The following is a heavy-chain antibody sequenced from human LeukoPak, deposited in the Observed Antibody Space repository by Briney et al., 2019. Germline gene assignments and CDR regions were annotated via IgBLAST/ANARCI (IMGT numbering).Heavy chain of an antibody. D-gene: IGHD6-6*01. Sequence: GGSLRLSCAASRFTFSNYSMNWVRQAPGKGLEWVSSISRGSGHIYYADSVKGRFTISRDNARNSLYLQMNSLRAEDTAIYYRARVDAALDYWGQGTLVTVSS. CDR3: ARVDAALDY. V-gene: IGHV3-21*01. CDR1: RFTFSNYS. CDR2: ISRGSGHI. J-gene: IGHJ4*02.